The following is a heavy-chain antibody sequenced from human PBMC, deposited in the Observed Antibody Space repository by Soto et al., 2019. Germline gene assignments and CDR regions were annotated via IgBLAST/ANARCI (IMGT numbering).Heavy chain of an antibody. CDR1: GGTFRNYA. Sequence: QVQLVQSGAEVKKPGSSVKVSCKTSGGTFRNYAINWVRQAPGQGLEWMGGSVPIVGTATYAQKFQGRVTITADESTSTGYMEVRSLRTEDTAVYYCARGTGSDVDYWGQGTMVSVSS. CDR3: ARGTGSDVDY. CDR2: SVPIVGTA. J-gene: IGHJ4*02. D-gene: IGHD3-9*01. V-gene: IGHV1-69*01.